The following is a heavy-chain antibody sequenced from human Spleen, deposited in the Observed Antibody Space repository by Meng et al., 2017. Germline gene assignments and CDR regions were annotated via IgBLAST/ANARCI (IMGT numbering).Heavy chain of an antibody. CDR2: IYHSGST. CDR1: GGSISSSNW. V-gene: IGHV4-4*02. CDR3: ARDPKPFCSSSSCYHWFDP. J-gene: IGHJ5*02. D-gene: IGHD2-2*01. Sequence: QVQLQESVPGLVKHSGTLSLTCAVSGGSISSSNWWSWVRQPPGKGLEWIGEIYHSGSTNYNPSLKSRVTISVDKSKNQFSLKLSSVTAADTAVYYCARDPKPFCSSSSCYHWFDPWGQGTLVTVSS.